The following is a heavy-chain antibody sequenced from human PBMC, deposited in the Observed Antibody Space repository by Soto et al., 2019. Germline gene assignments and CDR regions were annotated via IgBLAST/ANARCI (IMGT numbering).Heavy chain of an antibody. V-gene: IGHV3-21*01. CDR2: ISSATNYI. CDR1: GFTFTRYS. CDR3: ARESEDLTSNFDY. Sequence: GGSLRLSCAASGFTFTRYSMNWVRQAPGKGLEWVSSISSATNYIYYADSMKGRFTVSRDNAKNSVYLEMNSLSAEDTALYYCARESEDLTSNFDYWGQGTLVTVSS. J-gene: IGHJ4*02.